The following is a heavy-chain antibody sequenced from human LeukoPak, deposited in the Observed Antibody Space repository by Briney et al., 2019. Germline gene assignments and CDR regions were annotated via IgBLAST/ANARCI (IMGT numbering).Heavy chain of an antibody. Sequence: ASVKVSCKASGYAFTGYYMHWVRQAPGQGLEWMGWINPNSGGTNYAQKFQGRVTMTRDTSISTAYMELSRLRAEDTAVYYCAKAQSPIKYYDSGDIWGQGTMVTVSS. CDR2: INPNSGGT. CDR1: GYAFTGYY. D-gene: IGHD3-22*01. V-gene: IGHV1-2*02. CDR3: AKAQSPIKYYDSGDI. J-gene: IGHJ3*02.